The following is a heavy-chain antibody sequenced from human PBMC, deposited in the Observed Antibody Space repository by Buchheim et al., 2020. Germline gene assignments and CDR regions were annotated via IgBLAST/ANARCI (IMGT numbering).Heavy chain of an antibody. J-gene: IGHJ6*02. CDR3: ARGRCTNGICPFWIGMDV. V-gene: IGHV3-48*01. Sequence: EAQLVESGGGLVQPGGSLRLSCAASGFTFSSYSMNWVRQAPGKGLEWVSYISSGSSTIYYADSVKGRFTFSRDNAKNSMYLQMDSLRAEDTAVYYCARGRCTNGICPFWIGMDVWGQGTT. CDR1: GFTFSSYS. CDR2: ISSGSSTI. D-gene: IGHD2-8*01.